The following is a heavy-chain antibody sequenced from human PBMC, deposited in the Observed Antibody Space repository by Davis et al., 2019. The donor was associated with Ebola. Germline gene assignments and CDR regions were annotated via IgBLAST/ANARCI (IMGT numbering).Heavy chain of an antibody. CDR2: IGSSGSDT. V-gene: IGHV3-11*05. CDR1: GFVFSDYD. Sequence: GESLKISCAASGFVFSDYDLSWIRQPPGKGLEWVSHIGSSGSDTYYADSVKGRFTISRENSKNTLYLQMNSLRAEDTAVYYCAKGDENNWNYLYYYYGMDVWGQGTTVTVSS. D-gene: IGHD1-7*01. CDR3: AKGDENNWNYLYYYYGMDV. J-gene: IGHJ6*02.